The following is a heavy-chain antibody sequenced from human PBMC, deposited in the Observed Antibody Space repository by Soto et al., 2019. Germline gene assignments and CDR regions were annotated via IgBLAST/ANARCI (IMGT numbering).Heavy chain of an antibody. CDR1: GYTFSTSG. CDR3: AKTPHYDSSGYYSWSDL. V-gene: IGHV1-18*01. CDR2: ISGYNGNT. J-gene: IGHJ5*02. D-gene: IGHD3-22*01. Sequence: QVQLVQSGAEVKKPGASVKVSCKASGYTFSTSGITWVRQAPGQGLEWMGWISGYNGNTIYAQKLQGRVTMTTETATTKAYMELRSLRSDDTAVYYCAKTPHYDSSGYYSWSDLWGQGTLVTVSS.